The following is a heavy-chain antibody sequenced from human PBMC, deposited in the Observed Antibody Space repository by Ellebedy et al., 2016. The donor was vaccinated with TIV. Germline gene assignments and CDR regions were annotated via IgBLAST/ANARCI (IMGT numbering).Heavy chain of an antibody. Sequence: GESLKISXAASGFTFSIFGMTWVRQSPGKGLEWVATVSRGREAYYADPFKGRFFISRDNDLNSVFLQLNNLRVEDTAVYYCSRDGREWSRDCWGQGTLVTVSS. D-gene: IGHD3-3*01. CDR2: VSRGREA. CDR3: SRDGREWSRDC. CDR1: GFTFSIFG. J-gene: IGHJ4*02. V-gene: IGHV3-21*06.